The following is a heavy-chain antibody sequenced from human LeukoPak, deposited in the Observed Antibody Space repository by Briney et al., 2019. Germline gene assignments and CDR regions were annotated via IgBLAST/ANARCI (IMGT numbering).Heavy chain of an antibody. Sequence: GGSLRLSCAASGFTFSSYTMSWVRQAPGKGLEWVSAISGSGGSTYYADSVKGRFTISRDNSKNTLYLQMNSLRAEDTAVYYCAKSEAGAGTSSWFDPWGQGTLVTVSS. CDR2: ISGSGGST. V-gene: IGHV3-23*01. CDR3: AKSEAGAGTSSWFDP. J-gene: IGHJ5*02. D-gene: IGHD6-19*01. CDR1: GFTFSSYT.